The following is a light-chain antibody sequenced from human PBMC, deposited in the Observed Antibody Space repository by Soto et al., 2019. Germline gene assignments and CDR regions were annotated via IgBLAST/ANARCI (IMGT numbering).Light chain of an antibody. CDR3: QQYYSTPWT. V-gene: IGKV4-1*01. CDR2: WAS. Sequence: DIVMTQSPDSLAVSLGERATINCKSSQSVLCSSNNKNYLAWYQQKPGQPPKLLIYWASTRESGVPDRFSGSGSGTDFTLNISSLQAEDVAVYYCQQYYSTPWTFGQGTKVEIK. CDR1: QSVLCSSNNKNY. J-gene: IGKJ1*01.